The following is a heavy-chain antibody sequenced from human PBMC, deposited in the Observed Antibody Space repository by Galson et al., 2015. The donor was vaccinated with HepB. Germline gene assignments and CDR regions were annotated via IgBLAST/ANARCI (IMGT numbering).Heavy chain of an antibody. V-gene: IGHV1-2*02. CDR1: GYTFTDYY. J-gene: IGHJ5*02. D-gene: IGHD6-19*01. CDR2: INPHSGDT. CDR3: VRGLSGGWYFDP. Sequence: SVKVSCKASGYTFTDYYLHWVRQVPGQGLEWMGWINPHSGDTKFAQIFQGRVTLTKDASINTVYMELSRLRFDETAVYYCVRGLSGGWYFDPWGQGTLVTVSS.